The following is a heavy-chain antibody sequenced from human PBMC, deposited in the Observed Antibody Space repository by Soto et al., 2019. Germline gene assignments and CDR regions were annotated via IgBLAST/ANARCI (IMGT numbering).Heavy chain of an antibody. V-gene: IGHV3-66*01. CDR1: GFTVTSNY. D-gene: IGHD3-22*01. CDR3: EREVYYENYGMDV. J-gene: IGHJ6*02. Sequence: GGSLRLSCAASGFTVTSNYMSWVRQAPGKGLEWVSVIYTGGITYYADSVKGRFTISRDNSNNTLYLQKNSLRAEDTAVYYCEREVYYENYGMDVWGQGTRVTVSS. CDR2: IYTGGIT.